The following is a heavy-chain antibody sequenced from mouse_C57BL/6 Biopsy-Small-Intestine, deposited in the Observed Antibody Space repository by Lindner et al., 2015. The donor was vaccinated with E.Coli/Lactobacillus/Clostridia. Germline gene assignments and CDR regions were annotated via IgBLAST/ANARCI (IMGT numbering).Heavy chain of an antibody. CDR2: IDPANGDT. V-gene: IGHV14-3*01. CDR3: TRGGGYFGYFDV. Sequence: WQEQRPEQGLEWIGRIDPANGDTTYVPKFQDKATITADTSSNTAYLQLSSLTSEDTAVYYCTRGGGYFGYFDVWGAGTTVTVSS. J-gene: IGHJ1*01. D-gene: IGHD2-3*01.